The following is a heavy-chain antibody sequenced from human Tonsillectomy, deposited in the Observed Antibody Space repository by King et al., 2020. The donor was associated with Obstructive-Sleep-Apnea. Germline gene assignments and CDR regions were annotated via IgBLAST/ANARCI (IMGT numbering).Heavy chain of an antibody. D-gene: IGHD6-19*01. CDR3: ARDRYSSA. V-gene: IGHV3-48*04. Sequence: VQLVESGGGLVQPWGSLRLSCAASGFTFSSYSMNWVRQAPGKGLEGVSYISSSSSAIYYADSVKGRFTISRDNAKSSLYLQMNSLRAEDTAVYYCARDRYSSAWGQGILVTVSS. CDR1: GFTFSSYS. CDR2: ISSSSSAI. J-gene: IGHJ5*02.